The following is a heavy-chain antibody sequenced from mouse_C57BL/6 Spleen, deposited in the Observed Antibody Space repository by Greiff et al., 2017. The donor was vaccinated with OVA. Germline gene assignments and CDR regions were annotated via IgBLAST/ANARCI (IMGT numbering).Heavy chain of an antibody. CDR3: ARQTTTVVVHFDY. V-gene: IGHV5-6*01. J-gene: IGHJ2*01. Sequence: EVQGVESGGDLVKPGGSLKLSCAASGFTFSSYGMSWVRQTPDKRLEWVATISSGGSYTYYPASVKGRFTISRDNAKNTLYLQMSSLKSEDTAMYYCARQTTTVVVHFDYWGQGTTLTVSS. CDR1: GFTFSSYG. D-gene: IGHD1-1*01. CDR2: ISSGGSYT.